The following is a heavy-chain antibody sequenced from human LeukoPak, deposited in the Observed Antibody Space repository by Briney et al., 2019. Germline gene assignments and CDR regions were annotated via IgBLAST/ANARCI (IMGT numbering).Heavy chain of an antibody. J-gene: IGHJ5*02. Sequence: SVKVSCKASGGTFSSYAISWVRQAPGQGLEWMGGIIPIFGTANYAQKFQGRVTITADESTSTAYMELSSLRSEDTAVYYCAREGEYCTSTSCYGPNWFDPWGQGTLVTVSS. D-gene: IGHD2-2*01. CDR2: IIPIFGTA. CDR1: GGTFSSYA. V-gene: IGHV1-69*01. CDR3: AREGEYCTSTSCYGPNWFDP.